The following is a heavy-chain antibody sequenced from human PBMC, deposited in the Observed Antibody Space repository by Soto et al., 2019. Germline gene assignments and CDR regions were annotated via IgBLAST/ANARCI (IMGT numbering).Heavy chain of an antibody. D-gene: IGHD3-9*01. J-gene: IGHJ6*02. Sequence: AGSIGLYWAASGVIFSTYAMHWVRKAPGKGLEWVAVISFDGTNKYYADSVKGRFTVSRDNSRNTLYLQMNSLTTEDTAVYYCARPGSGYDVLTGQYFYYFHTIDVWGQGTTVTVSS. CDR3: ARPGSGYDVLTGQYFYYFHTIDV. V-gene: IGHV3-30-3*01. CDR2: ISFDGTNK. CDR1: GVIFSTYA.